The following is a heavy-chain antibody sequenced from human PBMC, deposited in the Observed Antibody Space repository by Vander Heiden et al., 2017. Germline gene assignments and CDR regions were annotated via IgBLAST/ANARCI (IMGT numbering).Heavy chain of an antibody. CDR3: AGGYNIDY. V-gene: IGHV4-59*11. Sequence: QVQLQESGPGLVKPSETLSCTCTVPGGSISSHYWMWIRQPPGKGLEWVGYINYSGGTNYNPSLKSRVTISVDKSKNQFSLTLRSVTAADTAAYYCAGGYNIDYWGQGTLVTVSS. D-gene: IGHD1-26*01. CDR2: INYSGGT. J-gene: IGHJ4*02. CDR1: GGSISSHY.